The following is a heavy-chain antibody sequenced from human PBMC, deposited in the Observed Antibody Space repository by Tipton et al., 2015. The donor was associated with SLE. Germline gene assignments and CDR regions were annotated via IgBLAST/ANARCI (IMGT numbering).Heavy chain of an antibody. V-gene: IGHV4-39*07. CDR2: IYYSGST. Sequence: TLSLTCTVSGGSISSSSYYWGWIRQPPGKGLEWIGSIYYSGSTNYNPSLRSRVTISLDTSKNQFSLKLSSVTAADTAVYYCASRIVGALYYFDYWGQGTLVTVPS. J-gene: IGHJ4*02. D-gene: IGHD1-26*01. CDR3: ASRIVGALYYFDY. CDR1: GGSISSSSYY.